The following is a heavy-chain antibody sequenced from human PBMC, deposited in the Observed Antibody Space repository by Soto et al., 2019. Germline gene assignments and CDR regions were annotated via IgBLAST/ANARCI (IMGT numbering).Heavy chain of an antibody. CDR1: GGTFSSYA. J-gene: IGHJ5*02. CDR2: IIPIFGTA. V-gene: IGHV1-69*13. Sequence: PGPPVKVSCKASGGTFSSYAISWVRQAPGQGLEWMRGIIPIFGTANYAQKFQGRVTITADESTSTAYMELSSLRSEDTAVYYCARDNSAAAWFDPWGQGTLVTVSS. D-gene: IGHD6-25*01. CDR3: ARDNSAAAWFDP.